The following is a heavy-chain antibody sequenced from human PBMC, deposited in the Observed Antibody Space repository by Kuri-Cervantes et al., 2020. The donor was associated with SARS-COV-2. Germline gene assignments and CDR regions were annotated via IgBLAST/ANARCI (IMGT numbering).Heavy chain of an antibody. J-gene: IGHJ4*02. CDR1: GFTFTNFG. Sequence: GGSLRLSCATSGFTFTNFGMHWVRQAPGKGLEWVANIDQGGRETNYVDSVKGRFDISRDNAGNSLYRQMNSLRVDYTAVYYCIKGGGSGWPVNSWGQGALVTVSS. CDR2: IDQGGRET. D-gene: IGHD6-19*01. V-gene: IGHV3-7*01. CDR3: IKGGGSGWPVNS.